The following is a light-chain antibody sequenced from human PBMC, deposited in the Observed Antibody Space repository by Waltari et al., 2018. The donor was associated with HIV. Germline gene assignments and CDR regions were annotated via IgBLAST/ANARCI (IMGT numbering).Light chain of an antibody. CDR3: QQTYSIPYT. Sequence: DIQMTQYPSSLSASVGDRVPITCRASQTTSTYLNWYQQKPGKAPNLLISDASSLQSGVPPRFSGSGFGSDFTLTISSLQPEDFATYFCQQTYSIPYTFGQGTKLEIK. CDR2: DAS. V-gene: IGKV1-39*01. J-gene: IGKJ2*01. CDR1: QTTSTY.